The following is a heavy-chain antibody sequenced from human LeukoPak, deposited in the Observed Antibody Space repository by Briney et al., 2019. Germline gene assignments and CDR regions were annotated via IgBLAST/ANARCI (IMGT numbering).Heavy chain of an antibody. J-gene: IGHJ4*02. CDR3: ARVVPSSYYYDILTAYLDY. CDR1: GYNFAGYY. D-gene: IGHD3-9*01. V-gene: IGHV1-2*06. CDR2: INPRDGET. Sequence: ASVKVSCKASGYNFAGYYIHWVRQAPGQGLEWMGRINPRDGETNFAQKFQGRVTMTRDMSTSTVYMELSSLRSEDTAVYYCARVVPSSYYYDILTAYLDYWGQGTLVTVSS.